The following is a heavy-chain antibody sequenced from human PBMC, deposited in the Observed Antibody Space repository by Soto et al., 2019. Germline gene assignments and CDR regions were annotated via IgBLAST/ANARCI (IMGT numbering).Heavy chain of an antibody. Sequence: SETLSLTCTVSGGSISSYYWSWIRQPPGKGLEWIGYIYSSGSTNYNPSLKSRVTISVDTSKNQFSLKLGSVTAADTAVYYCAKDIVVVPAYYYYAMDVWGQGTTVTVSS. CDR1: GGSISSYY. CDR3: AKDIVVVPAYYYYAMDV. V-gene: IGHV4-59*01. D-gene: IGHD2-2*01. J-gene: IGHJ6*02. CDR2: IYSSGST.